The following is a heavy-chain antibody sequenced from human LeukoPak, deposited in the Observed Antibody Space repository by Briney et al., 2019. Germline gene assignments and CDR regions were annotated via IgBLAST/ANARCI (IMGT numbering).Heavy chain of an antibody. D-gene: IGHD4/OR15-4a*01. J-gene: IGHJ4*02. CDR2: IIPIFGTA. V-gene: IGHV1-69*05. CDR3: ARVSREYGGNYQFDY. Sequence: SVKVSCKASGGTFSSYAISWVREAPGQGREWMGRIIPIFGTANYAQKFQGRVTITTDESTSTAYMELSSLRSEDTAVYYSARVSREYGGNYQFDYWGQGTLVTVSS. CDR1: GGTFSSYA.